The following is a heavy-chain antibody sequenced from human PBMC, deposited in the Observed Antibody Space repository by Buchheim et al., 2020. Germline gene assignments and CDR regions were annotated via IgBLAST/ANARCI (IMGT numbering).Heavy chain of an antibody. D-gene: IGHD6-19*01. V-gene: IGHV3-48*03. CDR2: ISSSGSTI. J-gene: IGHJ4*02. Sequence: EVQLVESGGGLVQPGGSLRLSCAASGFTFSSYEMNWVRQAPGKGLEWVSYISSSGSTIYYADPVKGRFTISRDNAKNSLSLQMNSLRAEDTAVYYCAGLYSSGWYGSDFDYWGQGTL. CDR3: AGLYSSGWYGSDFDY. CDR1: GFTFSSYE.